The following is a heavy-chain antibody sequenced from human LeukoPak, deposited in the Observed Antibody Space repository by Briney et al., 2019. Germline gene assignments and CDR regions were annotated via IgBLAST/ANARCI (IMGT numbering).Heavy chain of an antibody. D-gene: IGHD3-10*01. CDR1: GFSFSSYS. V-gene: IGHV3-48*01. J-gene: IGHJ6*03. CDR2: ISSSSSTI. CDR3: ARDNRLEVLGYYYYYMDV. Sequence: PGGSLRLSCAASGFSFSSYSMNWVRQAPGKGLECVSYISSSSSTIYYADSVKGRFTISRDNAKNSLYLQMNSLRAEDTAVYYCARDNRLEVLGYYYYYMDVWGKGTTVTVSS.